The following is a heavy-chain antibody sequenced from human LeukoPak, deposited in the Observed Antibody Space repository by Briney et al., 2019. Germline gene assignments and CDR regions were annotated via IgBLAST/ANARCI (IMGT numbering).Heavy chain of an antibody. CDR3: ARATAAPSSYFFDH. V-gene: IGHV4-39*07. J-gene: IGHJ4*02. CDR1: GGSIRSSNSF. Sequence: SETLSLTCSVSGGSIRSSNSFWGWIRQPPGERLEWIATIYYNGNTYYNPSLQSRVTISVDTSTNQFSLKLNSVIAADTAVYYCARATAAPSSYFFDHWSQGTLVTVSS. D-gene: IGHD6-25*01. CDR2: IYYNGNT.